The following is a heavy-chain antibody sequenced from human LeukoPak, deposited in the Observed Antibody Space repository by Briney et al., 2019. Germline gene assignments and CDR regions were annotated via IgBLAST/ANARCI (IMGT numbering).Heavy chain of an antibody. CDR2: IYYSGSS. J-gene: IGHJ3*02. Sequence: PSETLSLTCTVSGGSISNYYWSWIRRPPGKGLEWDGSIYYSGSSNYNPSLESRVTISVDTSKSQFSLQLDSVTAADTAVYYCARDISGGSHAFDIWGQGTMVIVSS. CDR3: ARDISGGSHAFDI. V-gene: IGHV4-59*08. CDR1: GGSISNYY. D-gene: IGHD3-3*02.